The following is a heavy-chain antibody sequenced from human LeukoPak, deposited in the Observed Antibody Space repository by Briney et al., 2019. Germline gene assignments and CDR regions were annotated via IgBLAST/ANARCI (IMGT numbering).Heavy chain of an antibody. CDR2: ISYDGSNK. Sequence: GGSLGLSCAASGFTFSSYAMHWVRQAPGKGLEWVAVISYDGSNKYYADSVKGRFTISRDNSKNTLYLQMNSLRAEDTAVYYCARDPSAAAGRGDYFDYWGQGTLVTVSS. CDR1: GFTFSSYA. CDR3: ARDPSAAAGRGDYFDY. J-gene: IGHJ4*02. D-gene: IGHD6-13*01. V-gene: IGHV3-30-3*01.